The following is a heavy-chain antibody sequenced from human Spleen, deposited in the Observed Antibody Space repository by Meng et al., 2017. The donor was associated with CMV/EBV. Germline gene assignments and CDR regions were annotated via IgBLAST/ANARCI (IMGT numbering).Heavy chain of an antibody. V-gene: IGHV3-23*01. CDR1: GFTFSSYA. CDR2: ISDSGGST. Sequence: GGSLRLSCAASGFTFSSYAMSWVRQAPGKGLEWVSAISDSGGSTYYADSVKGRFTISRDNSKNTLFVQMNRLGAEDTAVYYCARGWSLYAFDIWGQGTMVTVSS. J-gene: IGHJ3*02. CDR3: ARGWSLYAFDI. D-gene: IGHD6-13*01.